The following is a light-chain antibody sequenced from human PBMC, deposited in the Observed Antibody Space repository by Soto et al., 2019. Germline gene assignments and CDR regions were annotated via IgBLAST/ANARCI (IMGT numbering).Light chain of an antibody. CDR3: QQVDSYPIT. V-gene: IGKV1-9*01. Sequence: DIEVTQSPSSLSASLGDRVTITCRASQGITNYLAWYQQKPGKAPKLLIYAASTLQSGVPSRFSGSGSGTDFTLSISSLQPEDFTTYFCQQVDSYPITFGQRGRPEIK. CDR1: QGITNY. J-gene: IGKJ5*01. CDR2: AAS.